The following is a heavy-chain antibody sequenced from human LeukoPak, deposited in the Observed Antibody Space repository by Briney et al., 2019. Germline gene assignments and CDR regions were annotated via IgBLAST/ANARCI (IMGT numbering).Heavy chain of an antibody. J-gene: IGHJ4*02. CDR3: AKHESFDHYYDTSGRFDC. D-gene: IGHD3-22*01. CDR2: ISGSGGDT. CDR1: GFTFSSYA. Sequence: PGGSLRLSCAASGFTFSSYAMSWVRQAPGKGLEWVSGISGSGGDTYHADSVKGRFTISRDNSKSTLFLQMNSLRVEDTAVYYCAKHESFDHYYDTSGRFDCWGQGTLVTVSS. V-gene: IGHV3-23*01.